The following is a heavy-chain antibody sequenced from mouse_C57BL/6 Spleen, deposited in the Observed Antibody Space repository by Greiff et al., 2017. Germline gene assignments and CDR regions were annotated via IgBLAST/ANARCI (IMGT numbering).Heavy chain of an antibody. D-gene: IGHD1-1*01. CDR2: IHPNSGST. CDR1: GYTFTSYW. CDR3: ARGSSYNYYAMDY. J-gene: IGHJ4*01. Sequence: QVQLKQPGAELVKPGASVKLSCKASGYTFTSYWMHWVKQRPGQGLEWIGMIHPNSGSTNYNEKFKSKATLTVDKSSSTAYMQLSSLTSEDSAVYYCARGSSYNYYAMDYWGQGTSVTVSS. V-gene: IGHV1-64*01.